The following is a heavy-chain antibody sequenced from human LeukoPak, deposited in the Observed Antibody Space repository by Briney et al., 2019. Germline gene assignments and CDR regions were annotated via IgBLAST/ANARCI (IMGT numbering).Heavy chain of an antibody. CDR1: GGSFSGYY. D-gene: IGHD3-22*01. CDR2: INHSGGT. V-gene: IGHV4-34*01. CDR3: AREDAVVKSIDY. J-gene: IGHJ4*02. Sequence: SETLSLTCAVYGGSFSGYYWSWIRQPPGKGLEWIGEINHSGGTNYNPSLKSRVTISVDTSKNQFSLKLSSVTAADTAVYYCAREDAVVKSIDYWGQGTLVTVSS.